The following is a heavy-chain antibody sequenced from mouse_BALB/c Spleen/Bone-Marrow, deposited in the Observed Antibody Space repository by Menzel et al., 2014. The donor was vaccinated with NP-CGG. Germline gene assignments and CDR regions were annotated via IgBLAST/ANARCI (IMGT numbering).Heavy chain of an antibody. V-gene: IGHV3-1*02. Sequence: EVKLVESGADLVKPSQSLSLTCTVTGYSITSGYSWHWIRQFPGNKLEWMGYIHYSGSTYYNPSLKSRISTTRDTSKNQFFLQLNSVTTEDTATYYCARRGSSSYWYFDVWGAGTTVTVSS. CDR2: IHYSGST. J-gene: IGHJ1*01. D-gene: IGHD1-1*01. CDR3: ARRGSSSYWYFDV. CDR1: GYSITSGYS.